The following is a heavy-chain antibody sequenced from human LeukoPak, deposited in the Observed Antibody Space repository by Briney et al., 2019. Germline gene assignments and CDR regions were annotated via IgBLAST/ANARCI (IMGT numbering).Heavy chain of an antibody. D-gene: IGHD1-1*01. V-gene: IGHV1-2*02. CDR3: ARRPGTRGSYYYGMDV. CDR1: GYTLTGYY. CDR2: INPNSGGT. Sequence: ASVKVSCKASGYTLTGYYMHWVRQAPGQGLEWMGWINPNSGGTNYAQKFQGRVTMTRDTSISTAYMELSRLRSDDTAVYYCARRPGTRGSYYYGMDVWGQGTTVTVSS. J-gene: IGHJ6*02.